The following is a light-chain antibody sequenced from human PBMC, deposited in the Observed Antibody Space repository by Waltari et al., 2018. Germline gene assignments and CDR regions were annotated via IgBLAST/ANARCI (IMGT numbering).Light chain of an antibody. J-gene: IGLJ3*02. V-gene: IGLV2-23*02. CDR1: SNDVGTYKF. Sequence: QSALTQPVSVSGFPGQSITISCTGTSNDVGTYKFVSWYQQHPGKAPKVIIFEVNERPSGVSNRFSGSKSGNTASLTISGLQPEDEADYYCCSYAGSSTWVFGGGTKLTVL. CDR3: CSYAGSSTWV. CDR2: EVN.